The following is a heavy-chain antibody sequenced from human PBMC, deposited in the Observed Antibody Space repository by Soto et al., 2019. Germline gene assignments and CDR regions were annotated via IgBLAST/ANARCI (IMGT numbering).Heavy chain of an antibody. V-gene: IGHV3-23*01. Sequence: GGSLRLSCAASGFTFSSYAMSWVRQAPGKGLEWVSAISGSGGSTYYADSVKGRFTISRDNSKNTLYLQMNSLGAEDTAVYYCAKDISQYSSGWYDYFDYWGQGTLVTVSS. CDR3: AKDISQYSSGWYDYFDY. D-gene: IGHD6-19*01. CDR1: GFTFSSYA. CDR2: ISGSGGST. J-gene: IGHJ4*02.